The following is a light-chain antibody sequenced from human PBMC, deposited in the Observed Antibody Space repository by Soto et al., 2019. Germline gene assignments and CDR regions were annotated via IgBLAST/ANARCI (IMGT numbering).Light chain of an antibody. CDR3: QQYTNYPWT. Sequence: DIQMTQSPPTLSASVGDRVTITCRDSQSISSWLAWYQQRPGKAPNLLIYDVSRLESGVPSRFSGSGSGTEFTLTISSLQPDDFATYYCQQYTNYPWTFGQGTKVEIK. J-gene: IGKJ1*01. CDR2: DVS. V-gene: IGKV1-5*01. CDR1: QSISSW.